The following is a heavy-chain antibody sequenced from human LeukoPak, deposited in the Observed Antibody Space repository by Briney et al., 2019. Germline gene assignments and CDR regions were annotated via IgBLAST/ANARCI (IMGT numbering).Heavy chain of an antibody. CDR3: AKDLVGAIDY. D-gene: IGHD1-26*01. CDR2: ISSDGGTT. V-gene: IGHV3-30*18. J-gene: IGHJ4*02. CDR1: GFTFSSYG. Sequence: GGSLRLSCAASGFTFSSYGIHWVRQAPGKGLEWVVVISSDGGTTYYADSVKGRFTISRDNSKNTLYVQMNSLRAEDAAVYYCAKDLVGAIDYWGQGTLVTVSS.